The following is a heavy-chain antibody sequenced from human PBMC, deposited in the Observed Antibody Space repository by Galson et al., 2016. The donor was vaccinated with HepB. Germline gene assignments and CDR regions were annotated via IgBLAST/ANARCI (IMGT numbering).Heavy chain of an antibody. CDR3: GTVFEN. J-gene: IGHJ4*02. V-gene: IGHV3-74*01. Sequence: SLRLSCAASGFIFTNYWMHWVRQAPGKGLVWVARVDLDGTGTGYADSVRGRFTISRDNAKNTLYLQMNSLRAEDTAMYYCGTVFENWGQGTLVTGSS. CDR2: VDLDGTGT. CDR1: GFIFTNYW.